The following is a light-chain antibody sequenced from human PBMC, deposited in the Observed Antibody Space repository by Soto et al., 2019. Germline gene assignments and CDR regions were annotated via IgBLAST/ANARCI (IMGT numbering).Light chain of an antibody. CDR2: KAS. CDR3: QQYDTYPWT. J-gene: IGKJ1*01. Sequence: DIQMTQSPSTLSAAGGDRVTITCRASQSISNWLAWYQQKPGKAPKLLIYKASSLDSGVPSRFSGSGSGTEFTLTISSLQPDDFATYYCQQYDTYPWTFGQGTRVEIK. V-gene: IGKV1-5*03. CDR1: QSISNW.